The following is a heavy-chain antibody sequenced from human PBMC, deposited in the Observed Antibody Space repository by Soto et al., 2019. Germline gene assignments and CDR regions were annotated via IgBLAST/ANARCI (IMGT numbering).Heavy chain of an antibody. J-gene: IGHJ6*03. CDR3: ARWTTVTDYYYYYIDV. V-gene: IGHV4-34*01. Sequence: SETLSLTCAVYGGSFSGYSWTWIRQPPGKGLEWIGEINHSGSTNYSPSLKSRVTISVDTSKNQFSLRLSSVAAADTAVYYCARWTTVTDYYYYYIDVWGKGTTVTVSS. CDR2: INHSGST. D-gene: IGHD4-17*01. CDR1: GGSFSGYS.